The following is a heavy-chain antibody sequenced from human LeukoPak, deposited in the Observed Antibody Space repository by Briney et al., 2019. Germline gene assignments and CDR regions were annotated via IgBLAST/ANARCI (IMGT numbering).Heavy chain of an antibody. CDR3: ARATGYGSGSWPYYYYYYMDV. D-gene: IGHD3-10*01. CDR2: IYYSGST. J-gene: IGHJ6*03. V-gene: IGHV4-59*01. Sequence: PSETLSLTCTVSGGSISSYYWSWIRQPPGKGLEWIGYIYYSGSTNYNPSLKSRVTISVDTSKNQFSLKLSSVTAADTAVYYCARATGYGSGSWPYYYYYYMDVWGKGTTVTISS. CDR1: GGSISSYY.